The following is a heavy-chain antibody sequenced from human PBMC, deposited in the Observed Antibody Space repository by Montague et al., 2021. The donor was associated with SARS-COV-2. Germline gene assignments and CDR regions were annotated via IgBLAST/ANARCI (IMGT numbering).Heavy chain of an antibody. CDR1: GGSISSGGYY. V-gene: IGHV4-31*03. J-gene: IGHJ3*02. CDR2: IYYSGST. CDR3: AGAYIAMLVVVSAFDI. D-gene: IGHD3-22*01. Sequence: TLSLTCTVSGGSISSGGYYWSWIRQHPGKGLEWIGYIYYSGSTYYNPSLKSRGTISVDTSKNQFSLKLSSVTAADTAVYYCAGAYIAMLVVVSAFDIWGQGTMVTVSS.